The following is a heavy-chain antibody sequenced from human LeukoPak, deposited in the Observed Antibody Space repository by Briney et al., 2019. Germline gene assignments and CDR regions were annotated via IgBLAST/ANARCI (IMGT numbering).Heavy chain of an antibody. CDR1: GGSFSGYY. D-gene: IGHD6-19*01. CDR3: ATIAVAGKNDY. J-gene: IGHJ4*02. CDR2: INHSGST. Sequence: PSETLSLTCAVYGGSFSGYYWGWIRQPPGKGLEWIGEINHSGSTNYNPSLKSRVTISVDTSKNQFSLKLSSVTAADTAVYYCATIAVAGKNDYWGQGTLVTVSS. V-gene: IGHV4-34*01.